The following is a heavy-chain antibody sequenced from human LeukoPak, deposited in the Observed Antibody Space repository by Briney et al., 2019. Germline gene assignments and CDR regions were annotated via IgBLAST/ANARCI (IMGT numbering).Heavy chain of an antibody. CDR3: TTDPAFSFDY. D-gene: IGHD2/OR15-2a*01. Sequence: GGSLRLSCAASGFTFSNAWMSWVRQAPGKGLEWVGRIKTKGDGGTTEYAAPVKGRFTISREGSKNTLYLQMNSLKTEDTAVYYCTTDPAFSFDYWGQGTLVTVSS. CDR1: GFTFSNAW. J-gene: IGHJ4*02. V-gene: IGHV3-15*01. CDR2: IKTKGDGGTT.